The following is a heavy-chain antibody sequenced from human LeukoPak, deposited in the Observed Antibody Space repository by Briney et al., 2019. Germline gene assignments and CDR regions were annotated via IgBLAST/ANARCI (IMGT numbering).Heavy chain of an antibody. J-gene: IGHJ4*02. D-gene: IGHD6-19*01. Sequence: SQTLSLTCAISGDSVSSNSAAWNWIRQSPSRGLEWLGRTYYRSKWYNDYAVSVKSRITINPDTSRNQFSLQLNSVTPEDTAVYYCARGGADSSGWYQGVDYWGQGTLVTVSS. CDR1: GDSVSSNSAA. CDR2: TYYRSKWYN. V-gene: IGHV6-1*01. CDR3: ARGGADSSGWYQGVDY.